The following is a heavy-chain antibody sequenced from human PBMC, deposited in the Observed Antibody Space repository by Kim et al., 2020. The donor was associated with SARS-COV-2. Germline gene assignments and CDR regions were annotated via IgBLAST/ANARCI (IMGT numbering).Heavy chain of an antibody. Sequence: GGSLRLSCAASGFTFSSYSMNWVRQAPGKGLEWVSSISSSSSYIYYADSVKGRFTISRDNAKNSLYLQMNSLRAEDTAVYYCARVAAGNSSSWWGYYYGMDVWGQGTTVTVSS. J-gene: IGHJ6*02. CDR3: ARVAAGNSSSWWGYYYGMDV. D-gene: IGHD6-13*01. CDR2: ISSSSSYI. V-gene: IGHV3-21*04. CDR1: GFTFSSYS.